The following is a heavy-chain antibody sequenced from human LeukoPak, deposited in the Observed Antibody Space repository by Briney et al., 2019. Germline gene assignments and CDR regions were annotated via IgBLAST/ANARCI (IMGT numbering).Heavy chain of an antibody. CDR2: INPTGGST. V-gene: IGHV1-46*01. CDR1: GYTFTSYY. D-gene: IGHD2-2*01. Sequence: AASVKVSCKASGYTFTSYYMHWVRQAPGQGLEWMGLINPTGGSTGYAQKFQGRVTMTRDMSTSTDYMELSSLRSEDTAVYYCARAVRGVGKYYFDYWGQGTLVTVSS. J-gene: IGHJ4*02. CDR3: ARAVRGVGKYYFDY.